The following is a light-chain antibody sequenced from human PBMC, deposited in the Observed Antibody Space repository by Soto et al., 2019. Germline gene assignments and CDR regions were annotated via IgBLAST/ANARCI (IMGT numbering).Light chain of an antibody. J-gene: IGKJ1*01. CDR2: HAS. CDR1: QTINNW. CDR3: QHYNSYPWT. V-gene: IGKV1-5*01. Sequence: DIQMTQSPSTLSASIGDRVTITCRASQTINNWLAWYQQKPGKAPNLLIYHASNLETGVPSSFSGSAFGTEFTLTISSPQPDDFATYYCQHYNSYPWTFGQGTKVEIK.